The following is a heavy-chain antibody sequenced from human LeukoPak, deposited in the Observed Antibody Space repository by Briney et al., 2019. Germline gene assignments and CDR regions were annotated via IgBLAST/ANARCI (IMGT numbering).Heavy chain of an antibody. Sequence: ASVKVSCRASGYTFTSHDIIWVRQATGQGLEWIGWINSNNGDTTYAQSFQDRVTITRDTSISTAYMELTSLRSDDTAVYYCARNHEGFRYWGQGTLVTVSS. CDR2: INSNNGDT. J-gene: IGHJ4*02. V-gene: IGHV1-8*03. CDR1: GYTFTSHD. CDR3: ARNHEGFRY.